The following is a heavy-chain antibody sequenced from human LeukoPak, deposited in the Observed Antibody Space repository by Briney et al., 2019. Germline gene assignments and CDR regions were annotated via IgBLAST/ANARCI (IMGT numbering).Heavy chain of an antibody. CDR3: ASGRHDFVH. CDR1: GLTFNNAW. CDR2: IRSRSAGGTT. Sequence: GGSLRLSCAASGLTFNNAWMSWVRQAPGKGLEWVGRIRSRSAGGTTDYGAPVKGRFTISRDDSKNTLYLQMNSLRAEDTAVYYCASGRHDFVHWGHGTLVTVSS. V-gene: IGHV3-15*01. J-gene: IGHJ4*01. D-gene: IGHD2-21*02.